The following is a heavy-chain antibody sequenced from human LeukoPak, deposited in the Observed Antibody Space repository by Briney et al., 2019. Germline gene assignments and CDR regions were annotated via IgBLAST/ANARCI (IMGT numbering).Heavy chain of an antibody. J-gene: IGHJ4*02. Sequence: ASVKISCKASGYTFTGSYMHWVRHAPGHGLEWKGSINPNSGGTNYAEKFQGRVTMARDTSISAAYMELSSVRCDDSSVYYCARGYVAALNWGQGTLVTVSS. D-gene: IGHD5-12*01. CDR1: GYTFTGSY. V-gene: IGHV1-2*02. CDR3: ARGYVAALN. CDR2: INPNSGGT.